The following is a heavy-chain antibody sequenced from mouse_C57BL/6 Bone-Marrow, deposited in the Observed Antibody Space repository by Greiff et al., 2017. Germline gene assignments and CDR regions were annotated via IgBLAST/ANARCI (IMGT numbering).Heavy chain of an antibody. V-gene: IGHV1-15*01. CDR3: TRPSFTTFVATRAMDY. J-gene: IGHJ4*01. CDR2: IDPENGGT. Sequence: QVQLQQSGAELVRPGASVTLSCKASGYTFTDYEMHWVKQTPVHGLEWIGAIDPENGGTAYNQKFKGKAILTADKSSSTAYMELRSLTSEDSAVXYCTRPSFTTFVATRAMDYWGQGTSVTVSS. CDR1: GYTFTDYE. D-gene: IGHD1-1*01.